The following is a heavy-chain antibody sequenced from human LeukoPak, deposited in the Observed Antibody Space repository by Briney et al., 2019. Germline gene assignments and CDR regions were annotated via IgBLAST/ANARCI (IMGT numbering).Heavy chain of an antibody. CDR3: ARDSAGNDY. CDR1: GFTFSSYG. V-gene: IGHV3-7*01. D-gene: IGHD6-13*01. CDR2: IKQDGSEK. Sequence: AGGSLRLSCAASGFTFSSYGMHWVRQAPGKGLEWVANIKQDGSEKYYVDSVKGRFTISRDNAKNSLYLQMNSLRAEDTAMYYCARDSAGNDYWGQGTLVTVSS. J-gene: IGHJ4*02.